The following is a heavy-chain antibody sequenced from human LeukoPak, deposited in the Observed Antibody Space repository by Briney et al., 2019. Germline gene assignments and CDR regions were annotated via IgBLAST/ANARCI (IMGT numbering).Heavy chain of an antibody. V-gene: IGHV3-23*01. Sequence: GGSLRLSCEASGFTFVSHAMGWVRQAPGKGLEWVSSITGSAKSTYYADSVKGRATISRDNSRNTVDLQLTSLRVEDTATYYCTKEDRQLVCAHWGQGTLVTVSS. J-gene: IGHJ4*02. CDR1: GFTFVSHA. D-gene: IGHD5-18*01. CDR3: TKEDRQLVCAH. CDR2: ITGSAKST.